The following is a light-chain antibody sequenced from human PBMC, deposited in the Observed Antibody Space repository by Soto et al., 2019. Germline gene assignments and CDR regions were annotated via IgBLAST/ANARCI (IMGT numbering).Light chain of an antibody. CDR3: SSYAGSTNFGLVV. Sequence: QSALTQPPSASGSPGQSVTISCTGTSSDVGDYYYVSWYQQHPGKAPKLMIYEVSRRPSGVPDRFSGSKSGNTASLTVSGLQAEDEADYYCSSYAGSTNFGLVVFGGGIQLTVL. V-gene: IGLV2-8*01. CDR1: SSDVGDYYY. J-gene: IGLJ2*01. CDR2: EVS.